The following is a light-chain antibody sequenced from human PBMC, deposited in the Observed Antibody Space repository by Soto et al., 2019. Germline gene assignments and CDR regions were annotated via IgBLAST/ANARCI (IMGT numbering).Light chain of an antibody. J-gene: IGKJ3*01. CDR1: QSVLSSSNNENY. CDR3: QQYYTTPFT. Sequence: DIVMTQSPDSLAVSLGERATINCKSSQSVLSSSNNENYLAWYQQKPRQPPKLLIYWASTRDSGVPDRFSGSGSGTHVSLTISSLQAEDVAVYYCQQYYTTPFTFGPGTKVDIK. V-gene: IGKV4-1*01. CDR2: WAS.